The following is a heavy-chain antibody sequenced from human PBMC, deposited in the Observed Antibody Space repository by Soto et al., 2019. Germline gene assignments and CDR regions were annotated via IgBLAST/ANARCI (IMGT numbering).Heavy chain of an antibody. CDR3: AGDVKFCSGGSCYFESGVGNWFDP. D-gene: IGHD2-15*01. V-gene: IGHV1-18*01. Sequence: ASVKVSCKASGYTFTSYGISWVRQAPGQGLEWMGWISAYNGNTNYAQKLQGRVTMTTDTSTSTAYMELRSLRSDDTAVYYYAGDVKFCSGGSCYFESGVGNWFDPWGQGTLVTVSS. J-gene: IGHJ5*02. CDR1: GYTFTSYG. CDR2: ISAYNGNT.